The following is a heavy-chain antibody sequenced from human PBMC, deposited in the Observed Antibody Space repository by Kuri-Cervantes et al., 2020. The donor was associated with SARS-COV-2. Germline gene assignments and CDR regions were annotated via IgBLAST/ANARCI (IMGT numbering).Heavy chain of an antibody. CDR3: AKLPVRYQLLYGYYYYMDV. V-gene: IGHV3-30*02. D-gene: IGHD2-2*02. CDR1: GFTFSSYG. J-gene: IGHJ6*03. Sequence: GESLKISCAASGFTFSSYGMHWVRQAPGKGLEWVAFIRYGGSNKYYADSVKGRFTISRDNSKNTLYLQMNSLRAEDTAVYYCAKLPVRYQLLYGYYYYMDVWGKGTTVTVSS. CDR2: IRYGGSNK.